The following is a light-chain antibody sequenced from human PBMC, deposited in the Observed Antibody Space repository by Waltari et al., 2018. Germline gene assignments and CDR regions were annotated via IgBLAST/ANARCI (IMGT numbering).Light chain of an antibody. CDR1: RANIANNF. V-gene: IGLV6-57*02. CDR3: QSYYAYDVI. Sequence: NFMLTQPPSVSESAGKPVIISCTASRANIANNFVPWSQHRPGSAPVTLIYEDNQRASGVPDRFSGSIDSSSNSASLTISGLRTEDEAYYFCQSYYAYDVIFGGGTKLTVL. J-gene: IGLJ2*01. CDR2: EDN.